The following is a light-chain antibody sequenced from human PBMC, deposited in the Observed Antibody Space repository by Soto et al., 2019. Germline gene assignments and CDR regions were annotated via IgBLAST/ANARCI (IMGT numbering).Light chain of an antibody. CDR3: QQYNSYPWM. CDR2: KAS. Sequence: DIQMTQSPSTLSAPVGDGVTITCRASQSISSWLAWYQQKPGKAPKLLIYKASSLESGVPSRFSGSGSGTEFTLTISSLQPDDFATYYCQQYNSYPWMFGQGTKVEIK. J-gene: IGKJ1*01. CDR1: QSISSW. V-gene: IGKV1-5*03.